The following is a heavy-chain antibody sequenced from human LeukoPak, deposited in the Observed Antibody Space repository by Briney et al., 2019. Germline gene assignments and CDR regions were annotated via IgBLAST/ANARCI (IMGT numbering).Heavy chain of an antibody. J-gene: IGHJ3*02. D-gene: IGHD1-14*01. CDR1: GYTFTNYY. Sequence: ASVKVSCKASGYTFTNYYMHWVRQAPGQGLEWMGVIDPSAGSTTYAQKFQGRVTIARNTSISTAYMELSSLRSEDTAVYYCARVGRADAFDIWGQGTMVTVSS. V-gene: IGHV1-46*01. CDR2: IDPSAGST. CDR3: ARVGRADAFDI.